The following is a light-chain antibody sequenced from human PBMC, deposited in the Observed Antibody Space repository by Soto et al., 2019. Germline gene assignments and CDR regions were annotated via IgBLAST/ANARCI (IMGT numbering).Light chain of an antibody. CDR2: LNSDGSH. CDR3: QTWGSGTVV. CDR1: IGHSSYA. V-gene: IGLV4-69*01. Sequence: QPVLTQSPSASASLGASVKLTCTLSIGHSSYAIAWHQQRPEDGPRYLMKLNSDGSHSKGDGIPDRFSGSSSGAERYLTISSLQPEDEADYYCQTWGSGTVVFGGGTQLTVL. J-gene: IGLJ2*01.